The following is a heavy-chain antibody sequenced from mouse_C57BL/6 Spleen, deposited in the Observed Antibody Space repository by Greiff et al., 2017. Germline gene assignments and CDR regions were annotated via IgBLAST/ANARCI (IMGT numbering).Heavy chain of an antibody. CDR1: GYTFTSYW. V-gene: IGHV1-50*01. D-gene: IGHD6-1*01. Sequence: QVQLKQPGAELVKPGASVKLSCKASGYTFTSYWMQWVKQRPGQGLEWIGEIDPSDSYTNYNQKFKGKATLTVDTSSSTAYMQLSSLTSEDSAVYYCARGSPYWYFDVWGTGTTVTVSS. CDR2: IDPSDSYT. CDR3: ARGSPYWYFDV. J-gene: IGHJ1*03.